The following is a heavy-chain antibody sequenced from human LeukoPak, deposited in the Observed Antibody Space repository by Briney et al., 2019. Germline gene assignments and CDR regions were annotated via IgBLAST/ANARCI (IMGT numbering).Heavy chain of an antibody. CDR2: INHSGST. CDR1: GGSFSGYY. CDR3: ARVHDPYYSDSSGYYLYFDY. Sequence: SETLSLTCAVYGGSFSGYYWSWIRQPPGKGLEWVGEINHSGSTNYNPSLKSRVTISVDTSKNQFSLKLSSVTAADTAVYYCARVHDPYYSDSSGYYLYFDYWGQGTLVTVSS. V-gene: IGHV4-34*01. J-gene: IGHJ4*02. D-gene: IGHD3-22*01.